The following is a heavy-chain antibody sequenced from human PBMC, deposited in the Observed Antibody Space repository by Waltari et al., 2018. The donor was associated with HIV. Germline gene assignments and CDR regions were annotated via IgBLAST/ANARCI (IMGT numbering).Heavy chain of an antibody. CDR3: ARGAIVGASSLLDY. J-gene: IGHJ4*02. V-gene: IGHV3-48*04. CDR1: GFTFRTYR. Sequence: EVQLVESGGDLDQPGGSLRLSCEASGFTFRTYRLNWVRQAPGKGLEWVSYISNSGSIIYYADSVKGRFTVSRDNAKNSLFLQMNSLRAEDTAVYYCARGAIVGASSLLDYWGQGTLVTVSS. CDR2: ISNSGSII. D-gene: IGHD1-26*01.